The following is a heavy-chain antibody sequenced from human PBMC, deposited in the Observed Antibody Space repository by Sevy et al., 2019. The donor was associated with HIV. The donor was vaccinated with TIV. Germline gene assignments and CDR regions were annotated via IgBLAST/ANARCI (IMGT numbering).Heavy chain of an antibody. D-gene: IGHD4-17*01. CDR3: ARDLPRAATTVAHFDC. CDR1: GFIFSSYE. J-gene: IGHJ4*02. CDR2: ISNSGTTI. Sequence: GGCLRLSCAASGFIFSSYEMNWVRQAPGKGLEWVSYISNSGTTIYYSDSVKGRFTISRDNARNSLYLQMNSLRAEDTTVYYCARDLPRAATTVAHFDCWGQGTQVTVSS. V-gene: IGHV3-48*03.